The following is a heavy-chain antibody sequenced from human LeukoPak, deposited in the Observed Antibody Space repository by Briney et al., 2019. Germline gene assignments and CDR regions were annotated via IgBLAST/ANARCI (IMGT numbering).Heavy chain of an antibody. CDR1: GYTLTELS. Sequence: ASVKVSCKVSGYTLTELSMHWVRQAPGKGLEWMGGFDPEDGETIYAQKFQGRVTMTEDTSTDTAYMELSSLRSEDTAVYYCARAFYYGFLSGYYTFDYWGPGTLVTVSS. J-gene: IGHJ4*02. CDR3: ARAFYYGFLSGYYTFDY. D-gene: IGHD3-3*01. CDR2: FDPEDGET. V-gene: IGHV1-24*01.